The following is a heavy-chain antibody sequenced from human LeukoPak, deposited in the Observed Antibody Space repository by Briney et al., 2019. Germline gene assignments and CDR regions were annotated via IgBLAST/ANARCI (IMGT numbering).Heavy chain of an antibody. CDR2: IKQDGSEK. J-gene: IGHJ4*02. Sequence: GGSLRLSCAASGFTFSGYWMNWVRQAPGKGLEWVANIKQDGSEKYYADSVKGRFTISRDNAKKSLFLQMNSLRAEDTAVYYCARDKGEYSYGFEFDYWGQGTLVTVSS. CDR1: GFTFSGYW. D-gene: IGHD5-18*01. V-gene: IGHV3-7*05. CDR3: ARDKGEYSYGFEFDY.